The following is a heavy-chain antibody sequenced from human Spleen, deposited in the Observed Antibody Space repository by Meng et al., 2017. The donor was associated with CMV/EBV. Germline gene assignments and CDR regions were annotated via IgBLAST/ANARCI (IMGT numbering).Heavy chain of an antibody. CDR3: AKDQIGLLPGDPYYDH. CDR2: ITPRGTT. V-gene: IGHV3-23*01. J-gene: IGHJ4*02. D-gene: IGHD6-19*01. CDR1: GFTFSSYW. Sequence: GESLKISCAASGFTFSSYWMSWVRQAPGKGLEWVSLITPRGTTHYADSVRGRFTISRDHSKNTLYLQMSSLRAEDTAVYYCAKDQIGLLPGDPYYDHWGQGTLVTVSS.